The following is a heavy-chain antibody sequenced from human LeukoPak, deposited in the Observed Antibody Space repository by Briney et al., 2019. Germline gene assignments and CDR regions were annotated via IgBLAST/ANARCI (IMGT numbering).Heavy chain of an antibody. Sequence: TSSETLSLTCTVSGGSISSSSYYWGWIRQPPRKGLEWIGEINHSGSTNYNPSLKSRVTISVDTSKNQFSLKLSSVTAADTAVYYCARQNMRWGYTTGPFDIWGQGTMVTVSS. CDR1: GGSISSSSYY. CDR3: ARQNMRWGYTTGPFDI. J-gene: IGHJ3*02. V-gene: IGHV4-39*01. CDR2: INHSGST. D-gene: IGHD1-1*01.